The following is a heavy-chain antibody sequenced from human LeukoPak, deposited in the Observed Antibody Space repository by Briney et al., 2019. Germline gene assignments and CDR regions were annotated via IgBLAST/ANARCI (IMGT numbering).Heavy chain of an antibody. D-gene: IGHD3-3*01. Sequence: PGGSLRLSCVASGFTLSSYLMSWVRQAPGKGLEWVANIDGDGSTEAYVDSLKGRFTISRDNAKNSLYLQMNNLRVEDTAVYYCARGGAAFAESVYWGQGTLVTVSS. V-gene: IGHV3-7*01. CDR3: ARGGAAFAESVY. J-gene: IGHJ4*02. CDR2: IDGDGSTE. CDR1: GFTLSSYL.